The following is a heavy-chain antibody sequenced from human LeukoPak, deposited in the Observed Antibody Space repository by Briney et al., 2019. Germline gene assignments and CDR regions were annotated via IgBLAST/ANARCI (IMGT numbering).Heavy chain of an antibody. V-gene: IGHV1-3*01. CDR2: INAGNGNT. D-gene: IGHD2-2*01. CDR3: ARGYCSSTSCYRGPFDY. CDR1: GYTFTSYY. J-gene: IGHJ4*02. Sequence: ASVKVSCKASGYTFTSYYMHWVRQAPGQRLEWMGWINAGNGNTKYSQKFQGRVTITRDTSASTAYMELSSLRSEDTAVYYCARGYCSSTSCYRGPFDYWGQGTLVTVSS.